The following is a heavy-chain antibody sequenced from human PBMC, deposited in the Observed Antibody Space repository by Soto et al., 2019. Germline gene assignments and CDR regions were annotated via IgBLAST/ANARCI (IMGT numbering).Heavy chain of an antibody. Sequence: QVQLVQSGAEVKKPGASVKVSCKASGYTFTSYDINRVRQATGQGLEWMGWMNPNSGNTGYAQKFQGRVTMTRNTSISTAYMELSSLRSEDTAVYYCARGRKGQWLVHGWFDPWGQGTLVTVSS. D-gene: IGHD6-19*01. CDR2: MNPNSGNT. V-gene: IGHV1-8*01. CDR1: GYTFTSYD. J-gene: IGHJ5*02. CDR3: ARGRKGQWLVHGWFDP.